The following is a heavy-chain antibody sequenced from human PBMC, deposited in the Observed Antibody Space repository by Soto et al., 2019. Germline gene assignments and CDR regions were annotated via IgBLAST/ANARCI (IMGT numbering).Heavy chain of an antibody. CDR2: INPNSGCT. V-gene: IGHV1-2*04. CDR3: ARGTAAAATVSYYYYGMDV. D-gene: IGHD6-13*01. CDR1: GYTFTGYY. Sequence: ASVKVSCKASGYTFTGYYMHWVRQAPGQGLEWMGWINPNSGCTNYAQKLQGWVTMTRDTSISTAYMELSRLRSDDTAVYYCARGTAAAATVSYYYYGMDVWGQGPTVTVSS. J-gene: IGHJ6*02.